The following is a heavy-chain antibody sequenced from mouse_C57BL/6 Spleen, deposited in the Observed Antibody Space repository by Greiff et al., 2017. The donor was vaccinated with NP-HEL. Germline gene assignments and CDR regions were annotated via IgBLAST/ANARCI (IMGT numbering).Heavy chain of an antibody. CDR1: GFNIKDDY. Sequence: EVQLQQSGAELVRPGASVKLSCTASGFNIKDDYMHWVKQRPEQGLEWIGWIDPENGDTEYASKFQGKATITADTSSNTAYLQLSSLTSEDTAVYYCTIRAVYYYGSFAYWGQGTLVTVSA. D-gene: IGHD1-1*01. J-gene: IGHJ3*01. CDR2: IDPENGDT. V-gene: IGHV14-4*01. CDR3: TIRAVYYYGSFAY.